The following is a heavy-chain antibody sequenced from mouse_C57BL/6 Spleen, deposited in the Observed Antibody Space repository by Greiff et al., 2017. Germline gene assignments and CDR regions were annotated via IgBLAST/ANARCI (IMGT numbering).Heavy chain of an antibody. D-gene: IGHD2-1*01. Sequence: QVQLQQSGAELMKPGASVKLSCKATGYTFTGSWIAWVKQRPGHGLEWIGEILPGSGSTNYNEKFKGKATFTADTSSNTAYMQRSSLTTEDSAIYYCARGGIYYGNLYAMDYWGQGTSVTGAS. CDR2: ILPGSGST. CDR3: ARGGIYYGNLYAMDY. V-gene: IGHV1-9*01. J-gene: IGHJ4*01. CDR1: GYTFTGSW.